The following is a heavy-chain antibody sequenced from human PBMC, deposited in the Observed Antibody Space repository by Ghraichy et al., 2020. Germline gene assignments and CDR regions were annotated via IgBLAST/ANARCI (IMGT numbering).Heavy chain of an antibody. Sequence: SETLSLTCAVYGGSFSGYYWSWIRQPPGKGLEWIGEINHSGSTNYNPSLKSRVTISVDTSKNQFSLKLSSVTAADTAVYYCARARYDSSDYWGQGTLVTVSS. J-gene: IGHJ4*02. CDR2: INHSGST. CDR1: GGSFSGYY. CDR3: ARARYDSSDY. D-gene: IGHD3-22*01. V-gene: IGHV4-34*01.